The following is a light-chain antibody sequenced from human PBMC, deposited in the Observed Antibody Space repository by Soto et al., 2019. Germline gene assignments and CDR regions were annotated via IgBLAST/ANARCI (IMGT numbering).Light chain of an antibody. J-gene: IGKJ3*01. V-gene: IGKV1-9*01. CDR3: QQLNSYLGT. Sequence: DIQLTLSPSFLSASVGDRITITCRASQGISSYLAWYQQKPGKAPKLLIYAASTLQSGVPSRFSGSGSGTEFTLTISSLQPEDFATYYCQQLNSYLGTFGPGTKVDIK. CDR1: QGISSY. CDR2: AAS.